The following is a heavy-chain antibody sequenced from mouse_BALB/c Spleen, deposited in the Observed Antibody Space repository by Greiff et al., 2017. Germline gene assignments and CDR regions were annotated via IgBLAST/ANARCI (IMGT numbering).Heavy chain of an antibody. J-gene: IGHJ2*01. V-gene: IGHV5-17*02. CDR2: ISSGSSTI. Sequence: DVQLVESGGGLVQPGGSRKLSCAASGFTFSSFGMHWVRQAPEKGLEWVAYISSGSSTIYYADTVKGRFTISRDNPKNTLFLQMTSLRSEDTAMYYCARSGNYGQYFDYWGQGTTLTVSS. CDR3: ARSGNYGQYFDY. D-gene: IGHD2-1*01. CDR1: GFTFSSFG.